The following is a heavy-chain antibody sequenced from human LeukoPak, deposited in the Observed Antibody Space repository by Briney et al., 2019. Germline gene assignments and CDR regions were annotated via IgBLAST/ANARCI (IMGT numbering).Heavy chain of an antibody. V-gene: IGHV1-2*02. Sequence: ASVKVSCKASGYTFTGYFMHRVRQAPGQRLEWMGWINPNSGGTNYAQKLQGRVTMTTDTSTSTAYMELRSLRSDDTAVYYCARVEVGATSGDYWGQGTLVTVSS. CDR1: GYTFTGYF. J-gene: IGHJ4*02. CDR2: INPNSGGT. D-gene: IGHD1-26*01. CDR3: ARVEVGATSGDY.